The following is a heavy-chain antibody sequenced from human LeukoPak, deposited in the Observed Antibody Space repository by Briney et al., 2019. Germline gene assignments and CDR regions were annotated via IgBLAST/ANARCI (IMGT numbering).Heavy chain of an antibody. CDR2: IYYGGSI. J-gene: IGHJ3*02. Sequence: SETLSLTCAVSGYSISSSNYWGWIRQPPGKGLEWIGHIYYGGSIYYNPSLKSRVTMSVDTSKNQFSLKLSSVTAVDTAVYYCARKATTGPTKAAFDIWGQGTMVTVSS. V-gene: IGHV4-28*05. CDR1: GYSISSSNY. D-gene: IGHD4-17*01. CDR3: ARKATTGPTKAAFDI.